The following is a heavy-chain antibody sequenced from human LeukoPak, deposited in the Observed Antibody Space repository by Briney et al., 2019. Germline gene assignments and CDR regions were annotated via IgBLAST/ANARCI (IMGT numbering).Heavy chain of an antibody. CDR2: IYYSGST. Sequence: SETLSLTCTVSGGSISSYYWSWIRQPPGKGLEWIGYIYYSGSTNYNPSLKSRVTISVDTSKNQFSLKLSSVTAADTAVYYCAKDQAYSSGWYPSNPFDYWGQGTLVTVSS. D-gene: IGHD6-19*01. V-gene: IGHV4-59*01. CDR3: AKDQAYSSGWYPSNPFDY. J-gene: IGHJ4*02. CDR1: GGSISSYY.